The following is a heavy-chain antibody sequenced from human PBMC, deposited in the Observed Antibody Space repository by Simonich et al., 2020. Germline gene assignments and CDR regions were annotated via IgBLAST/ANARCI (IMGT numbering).Heavy chain of an antibody. V-gene: IGHV3-23*01. CDR1: GFTFSSYA. CDR2: ISCIGGST. CDR3: ATDLGERITMIVVVIDAFDI. J-gene: IGHJ3*02. D-gene: IGHD3-22*01. Sequence: GGGLVQPGGSLRLSCAASGFTFSSYAMSWVCQAPRKGREWASSISCIGGSTSYADTVKGRFTISRDNSKNTLYLQMNSLRAEDTAVYYCATDLGERITMIVVVIDAFDIWGQGTMVTVSS.